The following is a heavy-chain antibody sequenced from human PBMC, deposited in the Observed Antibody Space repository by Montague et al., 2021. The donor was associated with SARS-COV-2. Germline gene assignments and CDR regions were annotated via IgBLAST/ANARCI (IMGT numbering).Heavy chain of an antibody. J-gene: IGHJ4*02. Sequence: SETLSLTCAVSGASIITTDCWTWVRQPPGKGLEWIGEIYHTASTNYNPSLKSRVTMSVDKFYNQFSLRLTSVTAADTAVYFCMSAGGYVTRPAVWGQGALVTVSS. CDR2: IYHTAST. D-gene: IGHD6-19*01. V-gene: IGHV4-4*02. CDR1: GASIITTDC. CDR3: MSAGGYVTRPAV.